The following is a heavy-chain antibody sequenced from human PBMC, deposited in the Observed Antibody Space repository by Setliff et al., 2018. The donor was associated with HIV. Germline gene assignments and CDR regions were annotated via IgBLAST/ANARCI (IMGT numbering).Heavy chain of an antibody. V-gene: IGHV1-3*01. CDR1: GYTFISYA. Sequence: GASVKVSCKASGYTFISYAIHWVRQAPGQSLEWMGWITGGSGNTGYAQTFQGRVSMTRDTSTTTAYLELSSLRSEDTAVYYCAKVRAPSHVWRSYAAFDSWGQGTLVTVSS. D-gene: IGHD3-16*01. CDR3: AKVRAPSHVWRSYAAFDS. CDR2: ITGGSGNT. J-gene: IGHJ4*02.